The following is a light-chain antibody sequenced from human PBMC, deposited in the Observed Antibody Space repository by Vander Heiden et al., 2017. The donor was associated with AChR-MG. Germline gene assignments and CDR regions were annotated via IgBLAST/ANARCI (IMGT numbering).Light chain of an antibody. J-gene: IGLJ2*01. Sequence: QSALTQPRSVSGSPGPSVTISCSGTSSDVGAYNLVSWYQQHPGRAPKLMIYDVSERPSGVPDRFSGSKSGNTASLTISGLQGEDEADYYCCSYAGSYTNVFGGGTKLTVL. CDR1: SSDVGAYNL. CDR3: CSYAGSYTNV. CDR2: DVS. V-gene: IGLV2-11*01.